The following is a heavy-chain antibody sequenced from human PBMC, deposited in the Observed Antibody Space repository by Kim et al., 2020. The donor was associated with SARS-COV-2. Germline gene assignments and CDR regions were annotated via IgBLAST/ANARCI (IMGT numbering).Heavy chain of an antibody. V-gene: IGHV4-30-4*01. CDR3: ARGSKTGYSQRRYYYYGMVV. CDR1: GGSISSGDYY. Sequence: SETLSLTCTVSGGSISSGDYYWSWIRQPPGKGLEWIGYIYYSGSTYYNPSLKSRVTISVDTSKNQFSLKLSSVTAADTAGYYCARGSKTGYSQRRYYYYGMVVWGQGTPVTVSS. CDR2: IYYSGST. J-gene: IGHJ6*02. D-gene: IGHD5-18*01.